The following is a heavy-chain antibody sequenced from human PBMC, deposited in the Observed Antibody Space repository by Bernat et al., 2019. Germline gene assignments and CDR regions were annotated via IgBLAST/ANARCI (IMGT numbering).Heavy chain of an antibody. Sequence: EVQVVESGGDLVQPGGSLRLSCAASGFTFSRYWMSLVRQAPGKGLEWVANINQDGREKYYVDSVEGRFTISRDNAKNTLFLQMDSLRADDTAVYYCARSPATGTVDYWGQGTLVTVSS. CDR2: INQDGREK. J-gene: IGHJ4*02. V-gene: IGHV3-7*03. CDR1: GFTFSRYW. D-gene: IGHD1-1*01. CDR3: ARSPATGTVDY.